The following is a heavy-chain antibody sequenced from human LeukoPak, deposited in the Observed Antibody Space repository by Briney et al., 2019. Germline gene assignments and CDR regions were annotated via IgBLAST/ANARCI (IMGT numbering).Heavy chain of an antibody. J-gene: IGHJ4*02. Sequence: GSLRLSCAASGFTVSSNYMSWVRQPPGKGLEWIGYIYYSGSTNYNPSLKSRVTISVDTSKNQFSLKLSSVTAADTAVYYCARENFIAVAGGEYYFDYWGQGTLVTVSS. V-gene: IGHV4-59*02. D-gene: IGHD6-19*01. CDR3: ARENFIAVAGGEYYFDY. CDR2: IYYSGST. CDR1: GFTVSSNY.